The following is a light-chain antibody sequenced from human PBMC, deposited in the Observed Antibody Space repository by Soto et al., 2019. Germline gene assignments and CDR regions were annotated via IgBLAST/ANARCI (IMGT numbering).Light chain of an antibody. V-gene: IGKV3-15*01. CDR3: KQYNNWWT. Sequence: EIVMTQSPATLSVSPGERATLSCRASQSVSSNLAWYQQKPGQAPRLLIYGASTRATGIPARFSGSGSVTEFTLTISSLQYEDFAVYYCKQYNNWWTFGQGTKVEIK. J-gene: IGKJ1*01. CDR1: QSVSSN. CDR2: GAS.